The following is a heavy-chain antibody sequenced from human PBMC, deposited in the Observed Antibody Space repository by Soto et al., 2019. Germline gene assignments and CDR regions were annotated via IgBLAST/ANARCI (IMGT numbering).Heavy chain of an antibody. CDR2: INAGNGNT. V-gene: IGHV1-3*01. CDR3: ARDRGRYRIVGAPPGGNPTYYFDY. J-gene: IGHJ4*02. D-gene: IGHD1-26*01. Sequence: QVQLVQSGAEVKKPGASVKVSCKASGYTLTSYAMHWVRQAPGQRLEWMGWINAGNGNTKYSQKFQGRATITRDTDASRAYIELSSLRYEDTAVYYWARDRGRYRIVGAPPGGNPTYYFDYWGQGTLVTVSS. CDR1: GYTLTSYA.